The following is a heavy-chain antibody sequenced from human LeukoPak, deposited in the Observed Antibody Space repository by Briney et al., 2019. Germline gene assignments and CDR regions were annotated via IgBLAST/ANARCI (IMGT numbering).Heavy chain of an antibody. Sequence: GGSLRLSCAASGFTFSAYDMHWVRQATGKGLEWVSAISGSGGSTYYADSVKGRFTISRDNSKNTLYLQMNSLRAEDTAVYYCAKGGGRWPELKTSYFDYWGQGTLVTVSS. J-gene: IGHJ4*02. D-gene: IGHD3-10*01. CDR3: AKGGGRWPELKTSYFDY. V-gene: IGHV3-23*01. CDR2: ISGSGGST. CDR1: GFTFSAYD.